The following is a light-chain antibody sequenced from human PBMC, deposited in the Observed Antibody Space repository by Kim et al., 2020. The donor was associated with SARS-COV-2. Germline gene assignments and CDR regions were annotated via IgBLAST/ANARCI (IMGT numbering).Light chain of an antibody. CDR3: QQNHYWRA. CDR2: AAT. CDR1: QSISTT. Sequence: SACPRDTATRTCRASQSISTTLAWYQQSPAPAPRLLISAATTTATGTPARFSGSGSETKFTLTISNLQSEDFAVYYYQQNHYWRAFGQGTQLEIK. J-gene: IGKJ5*01. V-gene: IGKV3-15*01.